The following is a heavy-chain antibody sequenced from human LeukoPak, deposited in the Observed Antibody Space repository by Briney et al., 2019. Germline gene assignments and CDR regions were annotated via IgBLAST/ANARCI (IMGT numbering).Heavy chain of an antibody. V-gene: IGHV3-64D*06. Sequence: GGSLRLSCSVSGFTISSYAMHWVRQAPGKGLEYVSSISSDGGSTFYADSVKGRFTISRDNSKNILSLQMSSLRAEDTAVYYCVKDRWVDYWGQGTLVTVSS. J-gene: IGHJ4*02. D-gene: IGHD4-23*01. CDR3: VKDRWVDY. CDR1: GFTISSYA. CDR2: ISSDGGST.